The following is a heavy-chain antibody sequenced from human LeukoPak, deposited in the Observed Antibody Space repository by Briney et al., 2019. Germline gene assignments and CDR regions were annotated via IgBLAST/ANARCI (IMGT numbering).Heavy chain of an antibody. CDR1: GFTFSDYA. J-gene: IGHJ4*02. CDR2: ITASGDYT. D-gene: IGHD4-23*01. Sequence: PGGSLRLSCAASGFTFSDYAMSWVRQAPGKGLDWVSGITASGDYTYYADSVKGRFTVSRDNSKNTLYLQMNSLRAEDTAVYYCAKGTSTVVTRGGWDYWGQGTLVTVSS. CDR3: AKGTSTVVTRGGWDY. V-gene: IGHV3-23*01.